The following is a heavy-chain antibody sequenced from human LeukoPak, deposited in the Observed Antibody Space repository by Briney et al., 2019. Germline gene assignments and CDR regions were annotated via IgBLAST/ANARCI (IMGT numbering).Heavy chain of an antibody. Sequence: FTFXXXAMQWVRQARGQRLEWIGWIVVGSGNTNYAQKFQERVTITRDMSTSTAYMELSSLRSEDTAVYYCAADLDNWNYAAYWGQGTLVTVSS. V-gene: IGHV1-58*02. CDR3: AADLDNWNYAAY. CDR2: IVVGSGNT. D-gene: IGHD1-7*01. J-gene: IGHJ4*02. CDR1: FTFXXXA.